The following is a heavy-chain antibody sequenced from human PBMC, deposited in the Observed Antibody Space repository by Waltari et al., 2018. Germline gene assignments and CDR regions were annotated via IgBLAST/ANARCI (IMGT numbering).Heavy chain of an antibody. CDR2: IYYSGST. CDR1: GVSITNTSSS. Sequence: QVQLQASGPGLVKPSETLSLTCRVSGVSITNTSSSWAWLRQPPGKGLEWIGNIYYSGSTYYNPSLNSRVTMYVDTSKNQFSLNLNSVTAADTAVYYCARAARILITFGGVSAFDPWGQGTLVTVSS. J-gene: IGHJ5*02. D-gene: IGHD3-16*01. V-gene: IGHV4-39*01. CDR3: ARAARILITFGGVSAFDP.